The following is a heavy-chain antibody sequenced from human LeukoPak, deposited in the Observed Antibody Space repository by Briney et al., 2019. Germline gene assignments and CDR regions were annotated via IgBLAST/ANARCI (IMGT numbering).Heavy chain of an antibody. D-gene: IGHD3-22*01. J-gene: IGHJ4*02. Sequence: GASVKVSCKASGYTFTSYGISWVRQAPGQGLEWMGWISAYNGNTNYAQKLQGRVTTTTDTSTSTAYMELRSLRSDDTAVYYCARAGAYYYDSSGYYKDYWGQGTLVTVSS. CDR2: ISAYNGNT. V-gene: IGHV1-18*01. CDR1: GYTFTSYG. CDR3: ARAGAYYYDSSGYYKDY.